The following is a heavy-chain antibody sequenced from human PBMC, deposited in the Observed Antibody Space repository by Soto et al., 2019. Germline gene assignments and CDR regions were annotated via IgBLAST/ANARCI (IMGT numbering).Heavy chain of an antibody. CDR3: VRWSYLDY. V-gene: IGHV3-23*01. J-gene: IGHJ4*02. CDR2: ISGSDGKT. Sequence: GGSLRLSCAASGFSFIIYAMSWVRQAPGKGLEWVSTISGSDGKTFYADSVKGRFSISRDTSKNMLYLQMSNLRGDDTAVYYCVRWSYLDYWGQGTRVTVSS. D-gene: IGHD3-3*01. CDR1: GFSFIIYA.